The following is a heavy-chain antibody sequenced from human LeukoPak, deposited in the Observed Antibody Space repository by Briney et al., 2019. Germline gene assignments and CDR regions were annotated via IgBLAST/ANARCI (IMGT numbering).Heavy chain of an antibody. CDR3: ARSSSPVY. V-gene: IGHV3-30*03. CDR2: ISYGGSSK. J-gene: IGHJ4*02. Sequence: GGSLRLSCAASGFTFSSFGMHWVRQAPGKGLEWVAVISYGGSSKYYADSVKGRFTISRDNSKNTLYLQMNSLRAEDTAVYYCARSSSPVYWGQGTLVTVSS. CDR1: GFTFSSFG. D-gene: IGHD6-13*01.